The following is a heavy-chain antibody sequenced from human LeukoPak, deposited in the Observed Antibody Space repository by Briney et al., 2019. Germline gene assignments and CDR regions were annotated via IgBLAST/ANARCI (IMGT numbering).Heavy chain of an antibody. Sequence: GGSLRLSCAASGFTFSSYAMSWVCQAPGKGLEWVSAISGSGGSTYYADSVKGRFTISRDNSKNTLYLQMNSLRAEDTAVYYCAKSPYYDILTGYSFDYWGQGTLVTVSS. V-gene: IGHV3-23*01. CDR2: ISGSGGST. D-gene: IGHD3-9*01. J-gene: IGHJ4*02. CDR3: AKSPYYDILTGYSFDY. CDR1: GFTFSSYA.